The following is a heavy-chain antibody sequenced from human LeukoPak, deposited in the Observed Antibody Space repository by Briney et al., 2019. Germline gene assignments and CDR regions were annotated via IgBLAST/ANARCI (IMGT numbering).Heavy chain of an antibody. CDR2: IIPVFGTA. CDR3: ARDPMGLRRGGLDYYGMDV. CDR1: GGTFSSYA. Sequence: SVKVSCKASGGTFSSYAISWVRQAPGQGLEWMGGIIPVFGTANYAQKFQGRVTVTADESTSTAYMELSSLRSEDTAVYYCARDPMGLRRGGLDYYGMDVWGKGTTVTVS. D-gene: IGHD5-12*01. V-gene: IGHV1-69*13. J-gene: IGHJ6*04.